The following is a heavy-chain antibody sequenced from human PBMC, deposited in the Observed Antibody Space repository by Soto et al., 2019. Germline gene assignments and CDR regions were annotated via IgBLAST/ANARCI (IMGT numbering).Heavy chain of an antibody. CDR3: ARDKGSASSGWYYGMDV. V-gene: IGHV6-1*01. CDR1: GDSVSSNSAA. D-gene: IGHD6-19*01. J-gene: IGHJ6*02. CDR2: TYYRSKWYN. Sequence: SQILSLTCAISGDSVSSNSAAWNWIRQSPSRGLEWLGRTYYRSKWYNDYAVSVKSRITINPDTSKNQFSLQLNSVTPEDTAVYYCARDKGSASSGWYYGMDVWGQGTTVTVSS.